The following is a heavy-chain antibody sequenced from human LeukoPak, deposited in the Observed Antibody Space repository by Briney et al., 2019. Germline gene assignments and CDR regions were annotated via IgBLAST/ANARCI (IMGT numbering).Heavy chain of an antibody. Sequence: SGGSLRLSCAASGFTFSSHGMNWVRQAPGKGLEWVSGTSGSGVITYYADSVKGRFTISRDNSKNTLDLQMNSLRAEDTAVYYCAKDDAWVRYQDWGQGTLVTVSS. V-gene: IGHV3-23*01. CDR3: AKDDAWVRYQD. CDR2: TSGSGVIT. J-gene: IGHJ4*02. D-gene: IGHD5-12*01. CDR1: GFTFSSHG.